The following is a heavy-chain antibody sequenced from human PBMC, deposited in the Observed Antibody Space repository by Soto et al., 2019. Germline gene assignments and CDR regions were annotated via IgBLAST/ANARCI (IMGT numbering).Heavy chain of an antibody. Sequence: GGSLRLSCTASGFIVSDTYVNWVRQAPGKGLEWVSVISNRGDTHYADSVRGRFSLSRDISDNTLHLQMNNLGVEDTAVYYCAREPRYCRGGSCSITGDAYDIWGQGTMVTVSS. CDR1: GFIVSDTY. CDR2: ISNRGDT. V-gene: IGHV3-66*01. J-gene: IGHJ3*02. D-gene: IGHD2-15*01. CDR3: AREPRYCRGGSCSITGDAYDI.